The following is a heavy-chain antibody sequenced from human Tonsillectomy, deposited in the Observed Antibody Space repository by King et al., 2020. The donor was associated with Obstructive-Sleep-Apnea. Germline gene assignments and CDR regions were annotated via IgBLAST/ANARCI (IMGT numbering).Heavy chain of an antibody. CDR2: ISYDGSNK. CDR1: GFTFSSYA. CDR3: AREDYDSSGYPDY. V-gene: IGHV3-30-3*01. Sequence: QLVQSGGGVVQPGRSLRLSCAASGFTFSSYAMHWVRQAPGKGLEWVAVISYDGSNKYYADSVKGRFTISRDNSKNTLYLQMNSLRAEDTAVYYCAREDYDSSGYPDYWGLGTLVTVSS. J-gene: IGHJ4*02. D-gene: IGHD3-22*01.